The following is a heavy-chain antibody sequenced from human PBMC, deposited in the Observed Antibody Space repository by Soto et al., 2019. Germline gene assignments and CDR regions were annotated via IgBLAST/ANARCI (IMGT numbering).Heavy chain of an antibody. J-gene: IGHJ4*02. Sequence: PGGSLRLSCAASGFTFSSYAMSWVRQAPGKGLEWVSAISGSGGSTYYADSVKGRFTISRDNSKNTLYLQMNSLRAEDTAVYYCAKDRWRWLQFQLVDYWGQGTLVTVSS. CDR1: GFTFSSYA. CDR3: AKDRWRWLQFQLVDY. CDR2: ISGSGGST. V-gene: IGHV3-23*01. D-gene: IGHD5-12*01.